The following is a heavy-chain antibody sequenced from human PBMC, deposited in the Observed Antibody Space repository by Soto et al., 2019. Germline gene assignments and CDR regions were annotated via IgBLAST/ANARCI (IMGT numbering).Heavy chain of an antibody. D-gene: IGHD3-10*01. CDR2: FIPIFGAA. CDR1: GGTFSSYA. V-gene: IGHV1-69*12. Sequence: QVQLVQSGAEVKKPGSSVKVSCKASGGTFSSYAISWVRQAPGQGLEWMGGFIPIFGAADYAQNFRGRVTIAADESTSTAYMELSSLRSEDTAVYYCASPRDNYYYNGMDVWGQGTTVTVSS. CDR3: ASPRDNYYYNGMDV. J-gene: IGHJ6*02.